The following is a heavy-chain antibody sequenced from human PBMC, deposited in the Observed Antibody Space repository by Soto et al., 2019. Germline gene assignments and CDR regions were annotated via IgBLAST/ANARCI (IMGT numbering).Heavy chain of an antibody. CDR1: GGSISSGGYY. J-gene: IGHJ4*02. CDR2: IYYSGST. Sequence: QVQLQESGPGLVKPSQTLSLTCTVSGGSISSGGYYWSWISQHPGKGLEWIGYIYYSGSTYYNPSLKSRVTISVDTSKNQFSLKLSSVTAADTAVYYYARGGGSYSTYFDYWGQGTLVTVSS. D-gene: IGHD1-26*01. CDR3: ARGGGSYSTYFDY. V-gene: IGHV4-31*03.